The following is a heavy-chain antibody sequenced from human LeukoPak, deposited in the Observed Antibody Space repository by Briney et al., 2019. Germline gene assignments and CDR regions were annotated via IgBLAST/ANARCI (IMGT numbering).Heavy chain of an antibody. D-gene: IGHD3-22*01. CDR3: AGLPAYYYDTSGFYFDY. CDR2: INWNGGST. Sequence: PGGSLRLSCAASGFTFDDYGMSWVRQAPGKGLEWVSSINWNGGSTGYADSVKGRFTISRDNAKNSLYLQMNSLRAEDTAVYYCAGLPAYYYDTSGFYFDYWGQGTLVTVSS. CDR1: GFTFDDYG. V-gene: IGHV3-20*04. J-gene: IGHJ4*02.